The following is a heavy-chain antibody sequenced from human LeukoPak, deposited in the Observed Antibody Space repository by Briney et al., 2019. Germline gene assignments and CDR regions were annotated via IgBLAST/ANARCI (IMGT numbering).Heavy chain of an antibody. D-gene: IGHD1-26*01. V-gene: IGHV1-69*01. CDR1: GGTFSSYA. J-gene: IGHJ3*02. CDR2: IIPIFGTA. Sequence: WASVKVSCKASGGTFSSYAISRVRQAPGQGLEWMGGIIPIFGTANYAQKFQGRVTITADESTSTAYMELSSPRSEDTAVYYCARPRERNAFDIWGQGTMVTVSS. CDR3: ARPRERNAFDI.